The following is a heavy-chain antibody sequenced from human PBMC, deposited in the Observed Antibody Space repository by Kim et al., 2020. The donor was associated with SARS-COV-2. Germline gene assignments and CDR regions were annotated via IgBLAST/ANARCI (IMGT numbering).Heavy chain of an antibody. J-gene: IGHJ4*02. CDR2: IWYDGSNK. D-gene: IGHD6-13*01. V-gene: IGHV3-33*01. CDR3: ARDPRYGAAAGHFDY. CDR1: GFTFSSYG. Sequence: GGSLRLSCAASGFTFSSYGMHWVRQAPGKGLEWVAVIWYDGSNKYYADSVKGRFTISRDNSKNTLYLQMNSLRAEDTAVYYCARDPRYGAAAGHFDYWGQGTLVTVSS.